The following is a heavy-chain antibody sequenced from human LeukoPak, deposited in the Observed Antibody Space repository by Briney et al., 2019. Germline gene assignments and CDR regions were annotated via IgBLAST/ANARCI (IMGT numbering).Heavy chain of an antibody. CDR2: TNPNSGNT. D-gene: IGHD3-10*01. CDR3: ARGLVTMVRGLSTLGY. CDR1: GYTFTSYD. V-gene: IGHV1-8*01. Sequence: ASVKVSCKASGYTFTSYDINWVRQATGQGLEWMGWTNPNSGNTGYAQKFQGRVTMTRNTSISTAYMELSSLRSEDTAVYYCARGLVTMVRGLSTLGYWGQGTLVTVSS. J-gene: IGHJ4*02.